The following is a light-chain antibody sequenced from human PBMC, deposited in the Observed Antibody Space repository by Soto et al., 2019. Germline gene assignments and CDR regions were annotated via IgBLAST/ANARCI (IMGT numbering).Light chain of an antibody. V-gene: IGKV1-5*03. Sequence: DIQMTQSPSTLSASVGDRVTITCRATQSISNSLAWYQQKPGKAPKLLIHKASSLESGVPSRFSGSGSGTEFTLTITNLQPDDFATYYCQQYNRYWTFGQGTKVEIK. J-gene: IGKJ1*01. CDR3: QQYNRYWT. CDR2: KAS. CDR1: QSISNS.